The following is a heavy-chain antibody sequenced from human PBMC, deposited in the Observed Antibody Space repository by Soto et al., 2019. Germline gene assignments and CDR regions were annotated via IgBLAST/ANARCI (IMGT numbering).Heavy chain of an antibody. CDR2: IYYSGST. Sequence: KPSETLSLTCTVSGDSISSYYWSWIRQPPGKGLEWIGYIYYSGSTNYNPSLKSRVTISVDTSKNQFSLKLSSVTAADTAVYYCARENYDYVWGSYRQYNWFDPWGQGTLVTVSS. CDR1: GDSISSYY. CDR3: ARENYDYVWGSYRQYNWFDP. J-gene: IGHJ5*02. D-gene: IGHD3-16*02. V-gene: IGHV4-59*01.